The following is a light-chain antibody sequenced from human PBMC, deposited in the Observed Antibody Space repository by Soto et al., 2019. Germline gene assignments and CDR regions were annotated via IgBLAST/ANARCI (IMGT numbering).Light chain of an antibody. J-gene: IGKJ4*01. CDR1: QSISRH. CDR2: TTS. V-gene: IGKV3-11*01. Sequence: EIVLTQSPATLSLSPGDRATLSCRASQSISRHLSWYQQKPGQAPRLLIYTTSNRATGIPARFSGSGSGTDFTLTIGSLEPEEFAVYYCQQRSNWPLTFGGGTKVEIK. CDR3: QQRSNWPLT.